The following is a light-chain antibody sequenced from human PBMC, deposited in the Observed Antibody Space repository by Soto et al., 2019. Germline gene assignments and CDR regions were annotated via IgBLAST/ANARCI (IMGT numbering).Light chain of an antibody. CDR3: HQYNNWPWT. CDR2: AAS. V-gene: IGKV3-15*01. CDR1: QSVSNN. Sequence: DIVLTQSPGTLSLSPGERATLSCRGSQSVSNNYLAWYQQKPGQAPRLLIYAASTRAAGVPVRFSGSGSETEFTLTIRSLQSEDFALYYCHQYNNWPWTFGQGTKVDIK. J-gene: IGKJ1*01.